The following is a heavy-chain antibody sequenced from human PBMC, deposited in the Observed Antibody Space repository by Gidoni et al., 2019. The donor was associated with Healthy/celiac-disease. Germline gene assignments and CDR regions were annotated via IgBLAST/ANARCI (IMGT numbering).Heavy chain of an antibody. CDR1: GGSISSSSYY. D-gene: IGHD3-3*01. J-gene: IGHJ5*02. CDR3: ARHGWDFWSRSRFDP. CDR2: IYYSGST. Sequence: QLQLQESGPGLVKPSETLSLTCTVSGGSISSSSYYWGWIRQPPGKGLEWIGSIYYSGSTYYNPSLKSRVTISVDTSKNQFSLKLSSVTAADTAVYYCARHGWDFWSRSRFDPWGQGTLVTVSS. V-gene: IGHV4-39*01.